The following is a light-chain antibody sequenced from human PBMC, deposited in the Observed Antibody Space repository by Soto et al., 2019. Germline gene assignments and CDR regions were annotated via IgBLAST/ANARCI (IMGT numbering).Light chain of an antibody. J-gene: IGLJ1*01. CDR2: DVS. Sequence: QSALTQPASVSGSPGQSITISCTGTNSDIGAYNYVSWYQQHPDKAPKLMICDVSNRPSGVSNRFSGSKSGNTASLTISGLQAEDEADYYCSSYTSSSLYVFGTGTKVTVL. CDR1: NSDIGAYNY. CDR3: SSYTSSSLYV. V-gene: IGLV2-14*01.